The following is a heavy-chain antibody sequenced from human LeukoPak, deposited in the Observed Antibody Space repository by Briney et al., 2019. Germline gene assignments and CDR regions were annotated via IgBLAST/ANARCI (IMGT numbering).Heavy chain of an antibody. D-gene: IGHD3-16*01. CDR1: GFTFSSYW. CDR2: IYYSGST. Sequence: PGGSLRLSCAASGFTFSSYWMSWVRQAPGKGLEWIGYIYYSGSTNYNPSLKSRVTISVDTSKNQFSLKLSSVTAADTAVYYCARQAYDYVWGSYQNWFDPWGQGTLVTVSS. V-gene: IGHV4-59*08. J-gene: IGHJ5*02. CDR3: ARQAYDYVWGSYQNWFDP.